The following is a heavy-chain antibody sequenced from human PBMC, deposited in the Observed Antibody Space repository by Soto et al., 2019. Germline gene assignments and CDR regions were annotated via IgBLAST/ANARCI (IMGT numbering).Heavy chain of an antibody. V-gene: IGHV4-4*07. J-gene: IGHJ4*02. Sequence: SETRSATCGVSVGSISSYWWSWIRQPAGKGLEWIGRVYSSGTTDYNPSLNSRATLSVETSKNQFSLKLSSVTAADTAVYYCARDIGSYAYGEGYWGQGIQVTVSS. CDR2: VYSSGTT. D-gene: IGHD3-10*01. CDR1: VGSISSYW. CDR3: ARDIGSYAYGEGY.